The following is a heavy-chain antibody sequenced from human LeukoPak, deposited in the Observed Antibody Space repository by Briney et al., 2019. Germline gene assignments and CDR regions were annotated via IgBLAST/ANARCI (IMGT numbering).Heavy chain of an antibody. CDR2: INSDGSST. CDR3: ARVDGGTYGNDAFDM. D-gene: IGHD3-16*01. J-gene: IGHJ3*02. Sequence: GGSLRLSCAASGFSFSSYWMHWVRQAPGKGLVCVSRINSDGSSTTYADSVKGRFTISRDNAKNTLYLQMNSLRAEDTAGYYCARVDGGTYGNDAFDMWGQGTVVTVSS. CDR1: GFSFSSYW. V-gene: IGHV3-74*01.